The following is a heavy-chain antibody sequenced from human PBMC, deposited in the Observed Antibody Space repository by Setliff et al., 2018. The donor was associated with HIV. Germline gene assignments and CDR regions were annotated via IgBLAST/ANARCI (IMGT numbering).Heavy chain of an antibody. Sequence: SVKVSCKASGYTFTDYYLNWVRQAPGQGLEWMGGIIPILGIANYAQKFQGRVTITRDTSASTAYMGLSSLRSEDTAVYYCARHYYDYVWGSYRPTDAFDIWGQGTMVTVSS. CDR3: ARHYYDYVWGSYRPTDAFDI. CDR2: IIPILGIA. J-gene: IGHJ3*02. D-gene: IGHD3-16*02. CDR1: GYTFTDYY. V-gene: IGHV1-69*10.